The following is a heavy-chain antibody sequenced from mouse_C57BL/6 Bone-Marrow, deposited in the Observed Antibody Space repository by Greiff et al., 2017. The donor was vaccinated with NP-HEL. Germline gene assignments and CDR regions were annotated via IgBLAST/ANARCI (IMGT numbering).Heavy chain of an antibody. CDR2: SRNKANDYTT. D-gene: IGHD1-1*01. Sequence: EVKLMESGGGLVQSGRSLRLSCATSGFTFSDFYMEWVRQAPGKGLEWIAASRNKANDYTTEYSASVKGRFIVSRDTSQSILYLQMNALRAEDTAIYYCARDGDYYGSSYDWFAYWGQGTLVTVSA. J-gene: IGHJ3*01. CDR3: ARDGDYYGSSYDWFAY. CDR1: GFTFSDFY. V-gene: IGHV7-1*01.